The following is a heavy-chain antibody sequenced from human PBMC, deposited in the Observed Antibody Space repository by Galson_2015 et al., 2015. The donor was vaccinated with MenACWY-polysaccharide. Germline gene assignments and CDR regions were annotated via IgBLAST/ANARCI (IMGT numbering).Heavy chain of an antibody. V-gene: IGHV3-74*01. CDR3: ARKSAIAVGWGAYDI. CDR1: GLRISGHW. Sequence: SLRLSCAASGLRISGHWMHWVRQVPGKGLVWVSRINSDASGTSYAGSVKGRFTISRDNAKNTLYLQMNSLRAEDTALYYCARKSAIAVGWGAYDIWGQGTMVTVSS. J-gene: IGHJ3*02. D-gene: IGHD6-19*01. CDR2: INSDASGT.